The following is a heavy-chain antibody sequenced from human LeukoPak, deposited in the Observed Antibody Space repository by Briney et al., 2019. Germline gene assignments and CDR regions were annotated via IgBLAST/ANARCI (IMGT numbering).Heavy chain of an antibody. CDR1: GGTLSKYG. CDR3: AGETLAPSGVKYFHH. J-gene: IGHJ1*01. CDR2: IIPTFGST. V-gene: IGHV1-69*05. Sequence: SVKVSCKASGGTLSKYGINWVRQAPGQGLEWMGRIIPTFGSTNYAQNFQGRVTITTDESTTTAYMEVTSLTSEDTAVYYCAGETLAPSGVKYFHHWGQGTLVTVSS. D-gene: IGHD3-16*02.